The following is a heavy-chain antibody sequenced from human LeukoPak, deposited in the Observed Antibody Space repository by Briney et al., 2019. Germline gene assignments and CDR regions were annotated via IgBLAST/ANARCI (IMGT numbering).Heavy chain of an antibody. CDR1: GGSISSGSYY. D-gene: IGHD6-13*01. Sequence: SQTLSLTCTVSGGSISSGSYYWSWIRQPAGKGLEWIGRIYTSGSTNYNPSLKSRVTISVDTSKNQFSLKLSSVTAADTAVYYCASSIAAAGTDAFDIWGQGTMVTVSS. V-gene: IGHV4-61*02. CDR2: IYTSGST. CDR3: ASSIAAAGTDAFDI. J-gene: IGHJ3*02.